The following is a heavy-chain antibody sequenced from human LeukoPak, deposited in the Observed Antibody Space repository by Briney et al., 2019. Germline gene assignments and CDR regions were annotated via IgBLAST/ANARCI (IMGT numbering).Heavy chain of an antibody. J-gene: IGHJ4*02. V-gene: IGHV3-30*18. CDR3: AKGPLRGTAAAIDY. CDR2: ISYDGRNI. CDR1: GFAFNNYG. Sequence: GGSLRLSCAASGFAFNNYGMHWVRQAPGKGLEWVAVISYDGRNIHYPDSVKGRFTISRDISTDTLWLQMDSLRTEDTAVYYCAKGPLRGTAAAIDYWGQGTLVTVSS. D-gene: IGHD2-2*01.